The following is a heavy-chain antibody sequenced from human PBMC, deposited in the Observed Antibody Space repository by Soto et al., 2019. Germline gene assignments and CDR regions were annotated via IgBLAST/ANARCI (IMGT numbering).Heavy chain of an antibody. D-gene: IGHD2-15*01. CDR3: ASGKSQMTQDRMGFYYYMDV. Sequence: QVQLVQSGAEVKKPGSSVRISCAASGATFNDYTFTWVRRAPGQGLEWIGSVIPLLDASNYAEKFQDRITITDDRYKSTVYMELSGLKSEESAIYYCASGKSQMTQDRMGFYYYMDVWGKGTTVTVSS. J-gene: IGHJ6*03. CDR1: GATFNDYT. V-gene: IGHV1-69*08. CDR2: VIPLLDAS.